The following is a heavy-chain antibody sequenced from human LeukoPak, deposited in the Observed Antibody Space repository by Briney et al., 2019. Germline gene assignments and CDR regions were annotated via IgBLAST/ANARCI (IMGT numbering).Heavy chain of an antibody. D-gene: IGHD6-6*01. CDR2: IYYSGST. Sequence: PSQTLSLTCAVSGGSISSGGYSWSWIRQPPGKGLEWIGYIYYSGSTNYNPSLKSRVTISVDTSKNQFSLKLSSVTAADTAVYYCARSSYSSSYKVDYWGQGTLVTVSS. CDR3: ARSSYSSSYKVDY. CDR1: GGSISSGGYS. V-gene: IGHV4-61*08. J-gene: IGHJ4*02.